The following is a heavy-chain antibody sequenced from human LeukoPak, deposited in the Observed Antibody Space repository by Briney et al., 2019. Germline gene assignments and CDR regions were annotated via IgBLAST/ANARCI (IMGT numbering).Heavy chain of an antibody. CDR3: ARHWVVTPNY. CDR2: LYYSGSA. Sequence: PSETLSLTCIVSGGSISNSRYYWGWIRQPPGKGLEWIGSLYYSGSAYYNPSLKSRVTISVDTSKNQFSLKLTSVTAADTAVYYCARHWVVTPNYWGQGTPVTVSS. CDR1: GGSISNSRYY. V-gene: IGHV4-39*01. J-gene: IGHJ4*02. D-gene: IGHD4-23*01.